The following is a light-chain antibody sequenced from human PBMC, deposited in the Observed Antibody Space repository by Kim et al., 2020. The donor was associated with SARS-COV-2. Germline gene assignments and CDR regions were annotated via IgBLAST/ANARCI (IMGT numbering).Light chain of an antibody. CDR3: QSYDNSLSGYV. V-gene: IGLV1-40*01. CDR1: SANIGGGYE. CDR2: DDI. Sequence: RVTIFCSASSANIGGGYEVDWYRKLPETAPKLLIYDDINRPSGVADRFPGSKSGTSASPAITGVQTEDEADYYCQSYDNSLSGYVFGTGTKVYVL. J-gene: IGLJ1*01.